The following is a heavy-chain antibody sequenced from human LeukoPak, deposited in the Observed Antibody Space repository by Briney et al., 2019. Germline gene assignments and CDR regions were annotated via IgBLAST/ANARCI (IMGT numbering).Heavy chain of an antibody. Sequence: PSETLSLTCAVSGYSISSGYYWGWIRQPPGKGLEWIGTIYHSGSNYYNPSLKRRATISVDTSKNQFSLKLTSVTAADTAVYYCARVRGYCSSTICYRYYFDYWGQGTLVTVSS. D-gene: IGHD2-2*01. CDR2: IYHSGSN. CDR3: ARVRGYCSSTICYRYYFDY. J-gene: IGHJ4*02. V-gene: IGHV4-38-2*01. CDR1: GYSISSGYY.